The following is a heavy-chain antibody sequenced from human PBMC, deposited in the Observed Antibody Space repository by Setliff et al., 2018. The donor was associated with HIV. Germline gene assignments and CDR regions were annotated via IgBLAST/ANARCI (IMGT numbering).Heavy chain of an antibody. CDR2: VYHTGRT. Sequence: LSLTCTVSGYSIRSRYYWGWIRQPPGKGLEWIGRVYHTGRTYYNPSLKSRVTLSLDTSKNQFSLELTSVTAADTAVYYCARAEMATIVAFDIWGQGTMVTVSS. D-gene: IGHD5-12*01. J-gene: IGHJ3*02. V-gene: IGHV4-38-2*02. CDR3: ARAEMATIVAFDI. CDR1: GYSIRSRYY.